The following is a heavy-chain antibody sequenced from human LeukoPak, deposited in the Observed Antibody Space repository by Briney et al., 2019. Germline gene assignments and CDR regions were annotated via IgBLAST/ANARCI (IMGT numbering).Heavy chain of an antibody. CDR3: ARGGGQSGYYFDS. D-gene: IGHD3-3*01. J-gene: IGHJ4*02. CDR2: INHSGST. Sequence: PSETLSLTCAVSGGSISSNNWWSWVRQPPGKGLEWIGEINHSGSTNCNSSLKSRVTISVDTSKNQFSLKLSSVTAADTAVYYCARGGGQSGYYFDSWGQGTLVTVSS. CDR1: GGSISSNNW. V-gene: IGHV4-4*02.